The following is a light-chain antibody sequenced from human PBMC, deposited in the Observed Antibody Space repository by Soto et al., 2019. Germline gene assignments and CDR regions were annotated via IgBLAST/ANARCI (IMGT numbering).Light chain of an antibody. J-gene: IGLJ3*02. Sequence: QAVVTQPPSVAGAPGQRVTISCTGSSSNIGAGYDVHWYQQLPGTAPKLLIYGNSNRPSGVPDRFSGSKSGTSASLAITGLQTEDEADDYCQSYDSSLSGWVFGGGTHLTVL. CDR1: SSNIGAGYD. CDR3: QSYDSSLSGWV. V-gene: IGLV1-40*01. CDR2: GNS.